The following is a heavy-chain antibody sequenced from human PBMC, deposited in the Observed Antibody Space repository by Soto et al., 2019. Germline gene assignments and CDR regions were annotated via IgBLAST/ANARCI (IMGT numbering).Heavy chain of an antibody. CDR2: MSFDGSNK. CDR1: GFTFGSYG. CDR3: AKEFGWELQLSHPYYNSGMDV. J-gene: IGHJ6*02. V-gene: IGHV3-30*18. Sequence: GGSLRLSCAASGFTFGSYGIHWFRQSPVKGLEWVALMSFDGSNKYYADSVRGRFTISSDNSKSTLYLQMDILRPEDTAVYYCAKEFGWELQLSHPYYNSGMDVWGQGTTVTVSS. D-gene: IGHD1-1*01.